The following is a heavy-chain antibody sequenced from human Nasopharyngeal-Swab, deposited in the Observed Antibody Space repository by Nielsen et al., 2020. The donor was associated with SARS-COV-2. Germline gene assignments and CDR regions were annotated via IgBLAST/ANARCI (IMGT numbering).Heavy chain of an antibody. CDR3: VKHEGSSSDQ. CDR1: GFTFSSYC. CDR2: IGGSGDST. Sequence: GGSLRLSCAASGFTFSSYCMTWVRQAPGKGLEWVSSIGGSGDSTFYADSVRGRFTISRDNAKNTLYLQMNSLRVEDTAVYYCVKHEGSSSDQWGQGTLVTVSS. J-gene: IGHJ4*02. V-gene: IGHV3-23*01.